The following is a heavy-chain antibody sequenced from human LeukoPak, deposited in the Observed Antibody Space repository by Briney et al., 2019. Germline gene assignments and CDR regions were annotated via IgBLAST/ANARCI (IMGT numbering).Heavy chain of an antibody. CDR2: ISSSGSTI. D-gene: IGHD3-10*01. J-gene: IGHJ6*02. V-gene: IGHV3-48*03. CDR3: ARDNSNYYARDYYGMDV. Sequence: PGGSLRLSCAASGFTFSSYEMNWVRQAPGKGLEWVSYISSSGSTIYYADSVKGRFTISRDNAKNSLYLQMNSLRAEDAAVYYGARDNSNYYARDYYGMDVWGQGTTVTVSS. CDR1: GFTFSSYE.